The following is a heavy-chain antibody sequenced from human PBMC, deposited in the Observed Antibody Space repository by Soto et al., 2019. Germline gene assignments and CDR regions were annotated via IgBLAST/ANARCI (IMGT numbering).Heavy chain of an antibody. CDR2: IWYDGSNK. Sequence: QVQLVVSGGGVVQPGRSLRLSCAAAGFTFSSYGMHWVRQAPGKGLEWVAVIWYDGSNKYYADSVKGRFTISRDNSKNTQYLQLTGLRAEDTAVYYCARVSMVRGYYYYYMDVWGKGTTVTVSS. CDR3: ARVSMVRGYYYYYMDV. CDR1: GFTFSSYG. V-gene: IGHV3-33*01. J-gene: IGHJ6*03. D-gene: IGHD3-10*01.